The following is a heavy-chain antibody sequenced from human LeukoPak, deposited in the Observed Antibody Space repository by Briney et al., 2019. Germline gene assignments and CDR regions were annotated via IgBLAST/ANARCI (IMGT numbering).Heavy chain of an antibody. J-gene: IGHJ4*02. V-gene: IGHV3-33*01. CDR1: GFTFSSYG. D-gene: IGHD4-17*01. CDR3: ARLANYGDYFDY. CDR2: IWYDGSNK. Sequence: GGSLRLSCAASGFTFSSYGMHWVRQAPGKGLEWVAVIWYDGSNKYYADSVKGRFTISRDNSKNTLYLQMNSLRAEDTVVYYCARLANYGDYFDYWGQGTLVTVSS.